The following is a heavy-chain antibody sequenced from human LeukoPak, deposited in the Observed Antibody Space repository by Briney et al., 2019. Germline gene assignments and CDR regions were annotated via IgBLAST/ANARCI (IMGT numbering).Heavy chain of an antibody. D-gene: IGHD2-15*01. J-gene: IGHJ4*02. CDR1: GFTFSDYY. V-gene: IGHV3-11*01. CDR3: ARDQRLGIDH. CDR2: ISTSGSTI. Sequence: GGSLRLSCAASGFTFSDYYMSWIRQAPGKGLEWVSYISTSGSTIYYADSVKGRFTISRDNAKNSLYLQVNNLRTEDTAVYYCARDQRLGIDHWGQGTLVTVSS.